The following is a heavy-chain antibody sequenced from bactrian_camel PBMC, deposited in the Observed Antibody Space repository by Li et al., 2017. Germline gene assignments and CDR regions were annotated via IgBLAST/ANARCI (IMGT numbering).Heavy chain of an antibody. CDR1: GFTFSSLF. D-gene: IGHD1*01. J-gene: IGHJ4*01. V-gene: IGHV3S10*01. Sequence: VQLVESGGGLEQPGGSLRLSCAASGFTFSSLFMNWVRQAPGKGLEWVSTIDNDGKTYYANSVKGRFTISQDSARITAYLQMASLRPEDTAVYYCVPVALVERDGLVSCARWSQGTQVTVS. CDR2: IDNDGKT.